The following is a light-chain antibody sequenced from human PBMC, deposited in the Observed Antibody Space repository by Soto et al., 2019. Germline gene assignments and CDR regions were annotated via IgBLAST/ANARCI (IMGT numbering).Light chain of an antibody. Sequence: QSALTQPASVSGSPGQSITISCTGTSGDIGAYNYVSWYQQHPGTAPKLLINDVSNRPSGVSDRFSGSKSGNTASLTISGLQAEDEADYYCSSYTSNNTVVFGGGTKLTV. V-gene: IGLV2-14*03. CDR3: SSYTSNNTVV. J-gene: IGLJ2*01. CDR2: DVS. CDR1: SGDIGAYNY.